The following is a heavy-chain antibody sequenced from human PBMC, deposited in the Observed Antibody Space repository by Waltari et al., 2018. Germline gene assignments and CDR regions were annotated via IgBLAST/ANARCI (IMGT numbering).Heavy chain of an antibody. J-gene: IGHJ6*02. Sequence: VQLVESGGGVVQLGRSLRLSCAASGFTVTPYVMHWVRQTPGKGLEWVAIIWYDGSRKYYGDSVTGRFTISRDTSKNTLYLQMNSLRAEDTAVYYCARDHADYGMDVWGQGTTVTVSS. V-gene: IGHV3-33*01. CDR2: IWYDGSRK. CDR3: ARDHADYGMDV. CDR1: GFTVTPYV.